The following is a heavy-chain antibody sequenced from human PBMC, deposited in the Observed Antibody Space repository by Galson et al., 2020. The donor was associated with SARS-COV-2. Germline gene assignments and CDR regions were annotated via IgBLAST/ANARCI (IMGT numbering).Heavy chain of an antibody. CDR1: GFTFSDYY. CDR2: ISSSGTTI. V-gene: IGHV3-11*01. CDR3: PGDPITTGTRVLDY. D-gene: IGHD4-17*01. J-gene: IGHJ4*02. Sequence: GGSLRLSCAASGFTFSDYYMRWIRQAPGKGLEWVSSISSSGTTIYYAASVKGRFTISRDNAKNSLYLQMNSLRAEHPAVYYCPGDPITTGTRVLDYWGQGTLVTGSP.